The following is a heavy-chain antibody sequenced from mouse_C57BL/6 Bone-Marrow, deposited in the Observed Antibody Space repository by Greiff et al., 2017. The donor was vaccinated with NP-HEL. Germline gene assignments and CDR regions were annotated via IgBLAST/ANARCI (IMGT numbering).Heavy chain of an antibody. CDR2: IYPSDSET. CDR1: GYTFTSYW. J-gene: IGHJ3*01. V-gene: IGHV1-61*01. CDR3: ARSGDGYYWFAY. Sequence: QVQLKQPGAELVRPGSSVKLSCKASGYTFTSYWMDWVKQRPGQGLEWIGNIYPSDSETHYNQKFKDKATLTVDKSSSTAYMQLSSLTSEDSAVYYCARSGDGYYWFAYWGQGTLVTVSA. D-gene: IGHD2-3*01.